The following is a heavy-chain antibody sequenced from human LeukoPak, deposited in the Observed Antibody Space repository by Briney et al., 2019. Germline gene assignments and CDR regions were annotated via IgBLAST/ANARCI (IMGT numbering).Heavy chain of an antibody. Sequence: SETLSLTCTVSGGSISSYYWSWVRQPPGKGLEWIGYIYYSGSTNYNPSLKSRVTISVDTSKNQFSLELSSVTAADTAVYYCARVFSSSWFFDYWGQGTLVTVSS. V-gene: IGHV4-59*01. J-gene: IGHJ4*02. CDR1: GGSISSYY. D-gene: IGHD6-13*01. CDR2: IYYSGST. CDR3: ARVFSSSWFFDY.